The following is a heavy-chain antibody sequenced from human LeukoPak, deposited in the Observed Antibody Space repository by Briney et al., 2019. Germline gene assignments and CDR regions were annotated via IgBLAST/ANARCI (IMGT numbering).Heavy chain of an antibody. CDR1: GGSISSSSYY. Sequence: PSETLSLTCTVSGGSISSSSYYWGWIRQPPGKGLERIGSIYYSGSTYYNPSLKSRVTISVDTSKNQFSLKLSSVTAADTAVYYCARVRLYYGSGSYDRFDYWGQGTLVTVSS. D-gene: IGHD3-10*01. J-gene: IGHJ4*02. CDR2: IYYSGST. CDR3: ARVRLYYGSGSYDRFDY. V-gene: IGHV4-39*01.